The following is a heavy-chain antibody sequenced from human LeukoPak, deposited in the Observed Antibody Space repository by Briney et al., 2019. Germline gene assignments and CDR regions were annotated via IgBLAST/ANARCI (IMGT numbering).Heavy chain of an antibody. V-gene: IGHV1-2*02. J-gene: IGHJ4*02. CDR3: ARGGPTLGGSEPFDY. D-gene: IGHD2-15*01. CDR1: GYTFTGYY. Sequence: GASDKVSCKASGYTFTGYYMHWVRQAPGQGLEWMGWINSNSGGTNYAQTFQGRVTMTRDASISTASMELSRLRSDDAAVYYCARGGPTLGGSEPFDYWGQGTLVTVSS. CDR2: INSNSGGT.